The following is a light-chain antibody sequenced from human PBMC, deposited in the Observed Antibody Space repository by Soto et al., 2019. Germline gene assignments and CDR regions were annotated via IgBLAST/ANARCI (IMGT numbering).Light chain of an antibody. J-gene: IGKJ2*01. CDR2: AAS. Sequence: DIQMTQSPSSVSASVGDTVNITCRASHVISNWLAWYQQKAGKAPKLLIYAASRLQSGVPSRFSGSGSGPDFTLTISGLPPEDDASYYCQQDNDFPYTFGQGTMLEI. CDR1: HVISNW. V-gene: IGKV1-12*01. CDR3: QQDNDFPYT.